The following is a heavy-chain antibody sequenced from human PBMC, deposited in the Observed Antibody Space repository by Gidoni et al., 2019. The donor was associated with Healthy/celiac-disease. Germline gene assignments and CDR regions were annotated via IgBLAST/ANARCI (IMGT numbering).Heavy chain of an antibody. CDR2: IYYSGST. Sequence: QLQLQESGPGLVKPSEPLSLPCTFSGGSISSSSYYWGWIRQPPGKGLEWIGSIYYSGSTYYNTSLKSRVTISVDTSKNQFSRKLSSVTAAETAVYYCARQQSIVAYTYYYYYYGMDVWGQGTTVTVSS. CDR1: GGSISSSSYY. J-gene: IGHJ6*02. D-gene: IGHD5-12*01. CDR3: ARQQSIVAYTYYYYYYGMDV. V-gene: IGHV4-39*01.